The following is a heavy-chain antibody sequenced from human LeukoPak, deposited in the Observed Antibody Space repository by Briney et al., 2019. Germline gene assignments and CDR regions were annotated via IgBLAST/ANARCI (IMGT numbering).Heavy chain of an antibody. CDR1: GGSFSGYY. CDR2: INHSGST. V-gene: IGHV4-34*01. J-gene: IGHJ4*02. CDR3: ARGQGIAAAGCLDY. Sequence: SETLSLTCAVYGGSFSGYYCSWIRQPPGKGLEWIGEINHSGSTNYNPSLKSRVTISVDTSKNQFSLKLSSVTAADTAVYYCARGQGIAAAGCLDYWGQGILVTVSS. D-gene: IGHD6-13*01.